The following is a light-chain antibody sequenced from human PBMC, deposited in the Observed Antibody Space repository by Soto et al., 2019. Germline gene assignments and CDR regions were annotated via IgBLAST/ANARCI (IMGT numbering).Light chain of an antibody. CDR3: QQYNKWPLT. CDR1: QSVYTT. V-gene: IGKV3-15*01. J-gene: IGKJ4*01. Sequence: EIVMTQSPATLSVSPGERATLSCRASQSVYTTLAWYQQRPGQAPRLLIYSASTRATGIPARFSGSGSGTEFTLTISSLQSEDCAVYYCQQYNKWPLTFGGGTTVEIK. CDR2: SAS.